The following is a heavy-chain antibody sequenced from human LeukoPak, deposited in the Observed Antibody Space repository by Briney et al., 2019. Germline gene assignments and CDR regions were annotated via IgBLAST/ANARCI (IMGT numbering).Heavy chain of an antibody. CDR3: ARDGYSSSWSDFDY. Sequence: GGSLRLSCTASGFTFSSYNMNWVRQAPGKGLGWVAYMRSSDNTIYYADSVKGRFTISRDNAKNSLYLQMNSLRDEDTAVYYCARDGYSSSWSDFDYWGQGTLVTVSS. J-gene: IGHJ4*02. CDR1: GFTFSSYN. CDR2: MRSSDNTI. V-gene: IGHV3-48*02. D-gene: IGHD6-13*01.